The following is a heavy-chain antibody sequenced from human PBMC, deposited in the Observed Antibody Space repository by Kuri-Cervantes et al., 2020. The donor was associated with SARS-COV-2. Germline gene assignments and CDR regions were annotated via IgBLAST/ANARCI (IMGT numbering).Heavy chain of an antibody. Sequence: GESLKISCAASGFTFSDYTMNWVRQAPGKGLDWVAYISKTTGTVYYADSVKGRFTISRDNAKNSLFLQMSSLRAEDTAVYYCARDLSSGLWAFDYWGQGTLVTVSS. J-gene: IGHJ4*02. CDR1: GFTFSDYT. D-gene: IGHD5-18*01. CDR2: ISKTTGTV. V-gene: IGHV3-48*01. CDR3: ARDLSSGLWAFDY.